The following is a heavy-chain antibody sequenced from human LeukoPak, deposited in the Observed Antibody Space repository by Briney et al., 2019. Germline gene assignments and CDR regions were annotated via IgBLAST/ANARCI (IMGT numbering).Heavy chain of an antibody. CDR1: GFTFSSIW. D-gene: IGHD1-26*01. V-gene: IGHV3-23*01. J-gene: IGHJ4*02. CDR3: AKDTIVGATGFDY. Sequence: GSLRLSCAASGFTFSSIWMSWVRQAPGKGLEWVSAISGSGGSTYYADSVKGRFTISRDNSKNTLYLQMNSLRAEDTAVYYCAKDTIVGATGFDYWGQGTLVTVSS. CDR2: ISGSGGST.